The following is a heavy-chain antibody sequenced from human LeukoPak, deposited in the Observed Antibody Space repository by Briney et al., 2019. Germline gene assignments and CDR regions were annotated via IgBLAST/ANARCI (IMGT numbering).Heavy chain of an antibody. CDR2: ISGSGGST. Sequence: GGSLRLSCAASGFTFSSHAMSWVRQAPGKGLEWVSAISGSGGSTYYADSVKGRFTISRDNSKNTLYLQMNSLRAEDTAVYYCAKDRDSPIAAPGGYWGQGTLVTVSS. V-gene: IGHV3-23*01. D-gene: IGHD6-6*01. CDR3: AKDRDSPIAAPGGY. CDR1: GFTFSSHA. J-gene: IGHJ4*02.